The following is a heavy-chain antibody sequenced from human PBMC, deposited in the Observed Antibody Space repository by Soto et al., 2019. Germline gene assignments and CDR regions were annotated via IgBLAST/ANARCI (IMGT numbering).Heavy chain of an antibody. D-gene: IGHD1-26*01. Sequence: QVQLVQSGAEVKKPGSSVKVSCKASGGTFSSYTISWVRQAPGQGLEWMGRIIPILGIANYAQKFQGRVTLTADKSTSKAYMELSSLRSEDAAVYYCGRRTGGAYGAFDLWGQGTMVTVSS. J-gene: IGHJ3*01. CDR3: GRRTGGAYGAFDL. V-gene: IGHV1-69*02. CDR1: GGTFSSYT. CDR2: IIPILGIA.